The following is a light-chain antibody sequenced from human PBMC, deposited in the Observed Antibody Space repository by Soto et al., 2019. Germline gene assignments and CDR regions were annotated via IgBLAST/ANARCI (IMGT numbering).Light chain of an antibody. Sequence: DIQMTQSPSSLSSSVGYRFSITCGASQSISSWLAWYQQKPGKAPKLLIYKASSLQSGVPSRFSGSGSGTEFTLTINSLHPDDFATYYCQHYNSYSEAFGQGTKVDI. CDR1: QSISSW. CDR2: KAS. CDR3: QHYNSYSEA. J-gene: IGKJ1*01. V-gene: IGKV1-5*03.